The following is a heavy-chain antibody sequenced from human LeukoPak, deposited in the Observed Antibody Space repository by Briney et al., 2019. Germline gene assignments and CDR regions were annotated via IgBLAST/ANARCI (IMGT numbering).Heavy chain of an antibody. J-gene: IGHJ4*02. V-gene: IGHV4-39*07. CDR1: GGSISSSSYY. D-gene: IGHD3-9*01. CDR2: IYYSGST. Sequence: SETLSLTCTVSGGSISSSSYYWGWIRQPPGKGLEWIGSIYYSGSTYYNPSLKSRVTISVDTSKNQFSLKLSSVTAADTAVYYCARTSSGLRYFDWLLHYFDYWGQGTLVTVSS. CDR3: ARTSSGLRYFDWLLHYFDY.